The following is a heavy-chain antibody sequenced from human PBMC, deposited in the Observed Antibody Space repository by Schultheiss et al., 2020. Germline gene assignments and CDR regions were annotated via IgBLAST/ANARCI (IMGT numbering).Heavy chain of an antibody. V-gene: IGHV3-9*01. Sequence: GGSLRLSCAASGFTFDDYAMHWVRQAPGKGLEWVSGISWNSDIIAYADSVKGRFTISRDNAKNSLYLQLDSLRVDDTALYYCAKPRGSGWYSTYFDYWGQGTLVTVYS. CDR2: ISWNSDII. CDR3: AKPRGSGWYSTYFDY. J-gene: IGHJ4*02. D-gene: IGHD6-19*01. CDR1: GFTFDDYA.